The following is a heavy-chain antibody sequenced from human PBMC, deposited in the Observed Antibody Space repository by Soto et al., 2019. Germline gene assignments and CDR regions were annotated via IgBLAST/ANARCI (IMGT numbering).Heavy chain of an antibody. CDR3: ARDRSGLGGSYDY. D-gene: IGHD1-26*01. Sequence: QVQLVQSGAEVKKPGSSVKVSCKASGGTFSSYAISWVRQAPGQGLEWMGGIIPIFGTANYAQKFQGRVTISADESTSTGYMELSRLRSEGTAVYYCARDRSGLGGSYDYWGQGTLVTVSS. V-gene: IGHV1-69*12. J-gene: IGHJ4*02. CDR2: IIPIFGTA. CDR1: GGTFSSYA.